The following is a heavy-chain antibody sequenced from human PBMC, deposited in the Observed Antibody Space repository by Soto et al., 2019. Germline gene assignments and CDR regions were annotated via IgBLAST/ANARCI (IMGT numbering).Heavy chain of an antibody. CDR1: GFTLQNCA. D-gene: IGHD3-10*01. Sequence: GGSLRLSCTASGFTLQNCAMAWVRQAPGKGLEWVSTLIGGHYGTAYSYSVKGRFTVSRDNSKNCLYLQMNSLGVEDTAMYFCAKGKSTGDIDWFDPWGQGSLVTVSS. J-gene: IGHJ5*02. V-gene: IGHV3-23*01. CDR3: AKGKSTGDIDWFDP. CDR2: LIGGHYGT.